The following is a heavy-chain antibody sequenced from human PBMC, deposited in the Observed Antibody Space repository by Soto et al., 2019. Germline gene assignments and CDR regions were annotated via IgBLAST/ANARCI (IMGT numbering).Heavy chain of an antibody. V-gene: IGHV4-34*01. J-gene: IGHJ4*02. CDR1: CGSFRGYY. CDR2: INHSGST. Sequence: SETLSLTCAVYCGSFRGYYWSWIRQPPGKGLEWIGEINHSGSTNYNPSLKSRVTMSVDTSKNQFSLKLNSVTAADTAVYYCARGFAIGWYTYYFDYWGQGPLVTVSS. CDR3: ARGFAIGWYTYYFDY. D-gene: IGHD6-19*01.